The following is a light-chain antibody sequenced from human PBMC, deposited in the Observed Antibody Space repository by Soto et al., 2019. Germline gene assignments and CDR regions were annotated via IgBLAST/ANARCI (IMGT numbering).Light chain of an antibody. CDR3: QQLSRYPLT. CDR2: SAS. Sequence: IQMTQSPSSLSASVGARVTITCRASQRISNYVNWYQAKPGTAPDLLIYSASTLQSGVPSRFSGSGSETEFSLTIRALQPEDFATYYCQQLSRYPLTFGGGTKVDIK. CDR1: QRISNY. J-gene: IGKJ4*01. V-gene: IGKV1-9*01.